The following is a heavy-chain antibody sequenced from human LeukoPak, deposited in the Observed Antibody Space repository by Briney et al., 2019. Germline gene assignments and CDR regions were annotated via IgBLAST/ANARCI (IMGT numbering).Heavy chain of an antibody. V-gene: IGHV1-18*01. J-gene: IGHJ5*02. CDR3: ARKVAVAGTTWFDP. CDR1: GYTFSSYG. CDR2: ISAHNGNT. D-gene: IGHD6-19*01. Sequence: ASVKVSCKASGYTFSSYGIAWVRQAPGQGLEWMGWISAHNGNTNYAQKLQGRVTMTTDTSTNTAYMELRSLGSDDTAVYYCARKVAVAGTTWFDPWGQGTLVTVSS.